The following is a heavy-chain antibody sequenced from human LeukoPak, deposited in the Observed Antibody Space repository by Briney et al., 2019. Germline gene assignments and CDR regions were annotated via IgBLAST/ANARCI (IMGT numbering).Heavy chain of an antibody. V-gene: IGHV1-8*01. CDR3: AKDRLPDGVWPLDY. J-gene: IGHJ4*02. Sequence: ASVTVSFTASGYTFTSYDINWVRQATGQGLEWMGWMNPNSGNTGYAQKFQGRVTMTRNTSISTAYMELSSLRSEDTAVYYCAKDRLPDGVWPLDYWGQGTLVTVSS. CDR2: MNPNSGNT. D-gene: IGHD2-8*02. CDR1: GYTFTSYD.